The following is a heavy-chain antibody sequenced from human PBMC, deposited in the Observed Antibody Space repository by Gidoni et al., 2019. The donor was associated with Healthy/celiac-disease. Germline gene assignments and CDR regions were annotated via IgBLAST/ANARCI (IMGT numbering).Heavy chain of an antibody. CDR2: ISGSGGST. CDR3: AKDPSSNLDPGYYFDY. J-gene: IGHJ4*02. Sequence: VPLLESGGGLVQPGGSLRLSCAASGFTFRSYAMSWVRQAPGKGLEWVSAISGSGGSTYYADAVKGRFTISRDNSKNTLYLQMNSLRAEDTAVYYCAKDPSSNLDPGYYFDYWGQGTLVTVSS. D-gene: IGHD6-13*01. CDR1: GFTFRSYA. V-gene: IGHV3-23*01.